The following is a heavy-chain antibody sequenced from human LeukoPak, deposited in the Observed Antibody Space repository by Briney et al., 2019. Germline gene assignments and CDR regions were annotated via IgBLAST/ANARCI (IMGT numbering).Heavy chain of an antibody. CDR2: IKSKTDGGTT. D-gene: IGHD3-16*02. CDR3: TTETALPDYDYVWGSYRTHFDY. CDR1: GFTFSNAW. Sequence: GGSLQLSCAASGFTFSNAWMNWVRQAPGKGLEWVGRIKSKTDGGTTDYAAPVKGRFTISRDDSKNTLYLQMNSLRTEDTAVYYCTTETALPDYDYVWGSYRTHFDYWGQGTLVTVSS. V-gene: IGHV3-15*07. J-gene: IGHJ4*02.